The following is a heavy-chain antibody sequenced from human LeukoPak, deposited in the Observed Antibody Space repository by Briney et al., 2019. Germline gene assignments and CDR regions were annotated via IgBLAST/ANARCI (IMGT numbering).Heavy chain of an antibody. J-gene: IGHJ5*02. CDR1: GFTFSSYS. D-gene: IGHD3-3*01. V-gene: IGHV3-21*01. Sequence: GGSLRLSCAASGFTFSSYSMNWVRQAPGKGLEWVSSISSSSSYIYYADSVKGRFTISRDNAKNSLYLQMNSLRAEDTAVYYCARAITYYDFWSGYYRQFDPWGQGTLVTVSS. CDR3: ARAITYYDFWSGYYRQFDP. CDR2: ISSSSSYI.